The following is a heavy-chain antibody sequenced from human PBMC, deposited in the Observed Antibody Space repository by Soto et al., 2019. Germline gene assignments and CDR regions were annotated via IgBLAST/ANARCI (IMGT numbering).Heavy chain of an antibody. Sequence: ASVKVSCKASGYTFTSYDINWVRQAPGQGLEWMGWMNANNGNTSYAQKFQGRVTMTTDTSTSTAYMELRSLRSDDTAVYYCARLTSSSSGPFYYYYYMDVWGKGTTVTVSS. D-gene: IGHD6-6*01. CDR2: MNANNGNT. J-gene: IGHJ6*03. V-gene: IGHV1-18*01. CDR3: ARLTSSSSGPFYYYYYMDV. CDR1: GYTFTSYD.